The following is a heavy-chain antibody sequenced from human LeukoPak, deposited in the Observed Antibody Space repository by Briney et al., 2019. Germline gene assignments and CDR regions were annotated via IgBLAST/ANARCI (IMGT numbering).Heavy chain of an antibody. Sequence: PGGSLRLSCAASGFTFSSYSMNWVRQAPGKGLDWVSSISSSSSYIYYADSVKGRFTISRDNAKNSLYLQMNSLRAEDTAVYYCASFVGGSGSRDYWGQGTLVTVSS. CDR1: GFTFSSYS. CDR3: ASFVGGSGSRDY. V-gene: IGHV3-21*01. CDR2: ISSSSSYI. J-gene: IGHJ4*02. D-gene: IGHD3-10*01.